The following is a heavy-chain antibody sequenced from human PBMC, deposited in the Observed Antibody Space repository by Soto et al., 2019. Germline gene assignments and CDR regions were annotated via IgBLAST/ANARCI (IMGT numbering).Heavy chain of an antibody. CDR1: GFTFSSYA. D-gene: IGHD3-22*01. V-gene: IGHV3-23*01. CDR2: ISGSGGST. Sequence: EVQLLESGGGLVQPGGSLRLSCAASGFTFSSYAMSWVRQAPGKGLEWVSAISGSGGSTYYADSVKGRFTSSRDNYKNTLYLQMNSLRAEDTAVYYCARDPRYCDDSSGGWGQETLFTVSA. J-gene: IGHJ4*02. CDR3: ARDPRYCDDSSGG.